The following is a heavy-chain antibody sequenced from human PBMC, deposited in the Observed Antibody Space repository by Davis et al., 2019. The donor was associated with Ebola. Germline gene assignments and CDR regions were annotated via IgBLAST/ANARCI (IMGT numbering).Heavy chain of an antibody. CDR1: GGFISRSTHY. CDR2: MYYSGST. J-gene: IGHJ1*01. D-gene: IGHD1-26*01. CDR3: ARGKGVWDS. Sequence: MPSETLSLTCSVSGGFISRSTHYWGWIRQPPGQGLEWIGSMYYSGSTHYNASLKSRVTVSLDTSNNQFSLRLNSVTAADTAVYYCARGKGVWDSWGQGTLVTVSS. V-gene: IGHV4-39*01.